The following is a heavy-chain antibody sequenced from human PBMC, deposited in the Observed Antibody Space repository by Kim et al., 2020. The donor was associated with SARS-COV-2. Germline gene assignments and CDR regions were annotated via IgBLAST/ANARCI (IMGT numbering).Heavy chain of an antibody. CDR2: TYYRSKWYT. J-gene: IGHJ4*02. CDR3: ARDRQRAGTGVDY. D-gene: IGHD6-19*01. Sequence: SQTLSLTCDISGDSVSSNSAAWNWIRQSQSRGLEWLGRTYYRSKWYTDYALSVKGRITINPDTSKNQFSLQLNSVTPEDTAVYYCARDRQRAGTGVDYWGQGTLVTVSS. V-gene: IGHV6-1*01. CDR1: GDSVSSNSAA.